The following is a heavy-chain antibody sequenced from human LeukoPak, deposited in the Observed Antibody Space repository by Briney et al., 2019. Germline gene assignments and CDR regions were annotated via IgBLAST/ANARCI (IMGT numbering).Heavy chain of an antibody. J-gene: IGHJ6*03. D-gene: IGHD3-10*01. CDR3: ARGAGQSAYYYYYYMDV. CDR1: GGTFSSYA. CDR2: IIPIFGTA. V-gene: IGHV1-69*13. Sequence: SSVKVSCKASGGTFSSYAISWVRQAPGQGLEWMGGIIPIFGTANYAQKFQGRVTITADESTSTAYMELSSLRSEDTAVYYCARGAGQSAYYYYYYMDVWGKGTTVTVSS.